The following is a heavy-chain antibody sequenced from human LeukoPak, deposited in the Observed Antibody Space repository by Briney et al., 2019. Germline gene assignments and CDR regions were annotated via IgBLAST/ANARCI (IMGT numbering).Heavy chain of an antibody. V-gene: IGHV4-59*01. D-gene: IGHD3-16*01. CDR3: ARLDPLATGEFDY. Sequence: SETLSLTCTVSGGSISSYYWSWIRQPPGKGLEWIGYIYYSGSTNYNPSLKSRVTISVDTSKNQFSLKLSSVTAADTAVYYCARLDPLATGEFDYWGQGTLVTVSS. CDR1: GGSISSYY. CDR2: IYYSGST. J-gene: IGHJ4*02.